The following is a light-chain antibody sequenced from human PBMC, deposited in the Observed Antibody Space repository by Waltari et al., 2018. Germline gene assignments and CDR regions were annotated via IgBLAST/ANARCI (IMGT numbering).Light chain of an antibody. J-gene: IGLJ3*02. CDR2: EVS. Sequence: QSALTQPASVSGSPGQSITISCTGTSSDVGGYNYVPWYQQHPGKAPKLMIFEVSNRPSGVSNRFSGSKSGNTASLTISGLQAEDEADYYCSSYISSSTLEVFGGGTRLTVL. CDR3: SSYISSSTLEV. CDR1: SSDVGGYNY. V-gene: IGLV2-14*01.